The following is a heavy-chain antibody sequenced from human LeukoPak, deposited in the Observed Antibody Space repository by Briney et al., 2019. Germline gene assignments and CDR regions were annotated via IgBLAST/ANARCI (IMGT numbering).Heavy chain of an antibody. J-gene: IGHJ4*02. CDR3: AREGEGEMAYDY. D-gene: IGHD5-24*01. CDR1: GFTFSSYA. Sequence: GGSLRLSCAASGFTFSSYAMHWVRQAPGKGLEWVAVISYDGSNKYYADSVKGRFTISRDNSKNTLYLQMNSLRAEDTAVYYCAREGEGEMAYDYWGRGTLVTVSS. CDR2: ISYDGSNK. V-gene: IGHV3-30*04.